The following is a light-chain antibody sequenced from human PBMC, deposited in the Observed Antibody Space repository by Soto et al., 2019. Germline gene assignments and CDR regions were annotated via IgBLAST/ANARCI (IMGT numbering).Light chain of an antibody. CDR3: QQTYSSPYT. CDR1: QSMSNY. V-gene: IGKV1-39*01. CDR2: AAS. J-gene: IGKJ2*01. Sequence: DIQMTQSPSSLSASVGDRVTITCRASQSMSNYLNWYLQKPGTAPKLLIYAASTLQSGVPSRFSGSGSGTDFTLTISSLQPEDFAIYDCQQTYSSPYTFGQGTKLEIK.